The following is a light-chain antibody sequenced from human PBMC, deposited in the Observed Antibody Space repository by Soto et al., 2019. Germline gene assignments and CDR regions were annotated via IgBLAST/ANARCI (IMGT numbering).Light chain of an antibody. CDR1: QTISSSD. J-gene: IGKJ2*01. CDR3: QKYGTSLYT. V-gene: IGKV3-20*01. Sequence: EIVLTQSPGTLSLSPGERATLSCRASQTISSSDLDWYQQIPGQAPRLLIYGASSRATGIPDRFSGSGSGTDFTLTISRLEPEDFAVYYCQKYGTSLYTFGQGTKLEIK. CDR2: GAS.